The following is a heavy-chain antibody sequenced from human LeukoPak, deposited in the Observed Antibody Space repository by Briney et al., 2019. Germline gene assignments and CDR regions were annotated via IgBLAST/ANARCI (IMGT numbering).Heavy chain of an antibody. J-gene: IGHJ5*02. V-gene: IGHV3-11*04. Sequence: GGSLRLSCAASGFTFSDYYMSWIRQAPGKGLEWVSYISSSGSTIYYADFVKGRFTISRDNAKNSLYLQMNSLRAEDTAVYYCAGGAAGVTIFGVAHRSWFDPWGQGTLVTVSS. CDR1: GFTFSDYY. D-gene: IGHD3-3*01. CDR3: AGGAAGVTIFGVAHRSWFDP. CDR2: ISSSGSTI.